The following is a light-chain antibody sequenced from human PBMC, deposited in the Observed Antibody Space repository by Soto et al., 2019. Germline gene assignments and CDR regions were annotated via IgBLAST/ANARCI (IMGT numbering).Light chain of an antibody. Sequence: VLTQSPGTLSLSPGERATLSCRSSQPLSTMFLAWYQQKPGQAPGLLIYGTSTRAAGIPDRFSGSGSGTDFTLTISRLEPEDSAVYYCQHYGSAPYTFGQGTKLEIK. CDR2: GTS. CDR3: QHYGSAPYT. J-gene: IGKJ2*01. CDR1: QPLSTMF. V-gene: IGKV3-20*01.